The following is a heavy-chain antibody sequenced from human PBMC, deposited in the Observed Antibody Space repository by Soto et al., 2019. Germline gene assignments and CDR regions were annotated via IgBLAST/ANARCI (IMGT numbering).Heavy chain of an antibody. CDR3: VRVHADDSSGYYLDY. Sequence: QVQLQEAGPGLVKPSETLALNCSVSGASVSSGDYYWSWIRQPPGKGLEWIGYIYFSGATSYDPSLKRRVSIWIDTFKNHFFLKLKSVTAADTAVYYCVRVHADDSSGYYLDYWGQGLLVSVSS. J-gene: IGHJ4*02. CDR1: GASVSSGDYY. CDR2: IYFSGAT. D-gene: IGHD3-22*01. V-gene: IGHV4-61*03.